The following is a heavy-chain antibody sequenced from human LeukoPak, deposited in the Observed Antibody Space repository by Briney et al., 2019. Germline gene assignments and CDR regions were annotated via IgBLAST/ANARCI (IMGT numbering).Heavy chain of an antibody. D-gene: IGHD3-16*01. CDR2: LYSDGTM. Sequence: PGGSLILSCAASGFPVSSKYMSWVRQAPGKGLEWVSVLYSDGTMYYEDSLKGRFTISGDISKNTLYLQMNSLRADDTAVYFCAKEVIRGGALFDYWGQGTLVTAS. CDR1: GFPVSSKY. CDR3: AKEVIRGGALFDY. J-gene: IGHJ4*02. V-gene: IGHV3-53*01.